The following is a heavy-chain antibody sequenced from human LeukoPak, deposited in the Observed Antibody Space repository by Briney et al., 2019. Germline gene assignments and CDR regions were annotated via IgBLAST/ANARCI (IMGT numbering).Heavy chain of an antibody. J-gene: IGHJ3*02. D-gene: IGHD2/OR15-2a*01. CDR3: ARDTSTFGFDI. V-gene: IGHV1-2*02. Sequence: ASVKVSCKASGYIFTDNHMHWVRQAPGQGPEWLGWINPNSGGTNYAQKFQGRVTMTRDASTSTAFLELTRLTSDDTAVYYCARDTSTFGFDIWGQGTMVTVSS. CDR2: INPNSGGT. CDR1: GYIFTDNH.